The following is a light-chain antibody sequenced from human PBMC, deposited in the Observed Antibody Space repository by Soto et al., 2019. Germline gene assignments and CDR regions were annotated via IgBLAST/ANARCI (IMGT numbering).Light chain of an antibody. CDR1: QSVSRN. V-gene: IGKV3-15*01. CDR2: GAS. J-gene: IGKJ5*01. Sequence: EIVMTQSRVTLSVSPGERATLSCRASQSVSRNLAWYQQKPGQAPRLLIYGASTRATGIPARFSGSGSGTDFTLTISSLEPEDSAVYYCQQRHMWPITFGQGTRLENK. CDR3: QQRHMWPIT.